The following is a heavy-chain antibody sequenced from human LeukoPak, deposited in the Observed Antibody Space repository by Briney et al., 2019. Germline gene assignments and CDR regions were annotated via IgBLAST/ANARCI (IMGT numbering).Heavy chain of an antibody. CDR2: IYHSGNT. D-gene: IGHD6-19*01. V-gene: IGHV4-4*02. J-gene: IGHJ2*01. CDR3: ARGGKVAVTAPWYFDL. CDR1: GGPISSSNW. Sequence: SGTLSLTCTVSGGPISSSNWWNWVRQPPGKGLEWIAEIYHSGNTNYNPSLRSRVSISLDKSKNQISLKLSSLTAADTAVYYCARGGKVAVTAPWYFDLWGRGTLVTVSS.